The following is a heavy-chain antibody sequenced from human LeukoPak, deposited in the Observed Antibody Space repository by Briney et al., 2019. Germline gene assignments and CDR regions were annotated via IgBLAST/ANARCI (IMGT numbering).Heavy chain of an antibody. Sequence: GGSLRLSCATSGFTFRNYAMSWVRQAPGQGLEWVSTISGSVGSTYYAGSVAGRFTISKDHSYNTVYLQMNSLTADATAVYYSARFRVIGYDLHDPLDAWGQGALVTVSS. CDR1: GFTFRNYA. CDR3: ARFRVIGYDLHDPLDA. J-gene: IGHJ3*01. CDR2: ISGSVGST. D-gene: IGHD5-12*01. V-gene: IGHV3-23*01.